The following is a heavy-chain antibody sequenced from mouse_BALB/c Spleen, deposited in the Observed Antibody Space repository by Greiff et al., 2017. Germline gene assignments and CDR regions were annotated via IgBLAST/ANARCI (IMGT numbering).Heavy chain of an antibody. V-gene: IGHV2-9*02. D-gene: IGHD1-1*01. CDR1: GFSLTSYG. CDR2: IWAGGST. CDR3: ARDPDYYGSSHWYFDV. J-gene: IGHJ1*01. Sequence: QVQLKESGPGLVAPSQSLSITCTVSGFSLTSYGVHWVRQPPGKGLEWLGVIWAGGSTNYNSALMSRLSISKDNSKSQVFLKMNSLQTDDTAMYYCARDPDYYGSSHWYFDVWGAGTTVTVSS.